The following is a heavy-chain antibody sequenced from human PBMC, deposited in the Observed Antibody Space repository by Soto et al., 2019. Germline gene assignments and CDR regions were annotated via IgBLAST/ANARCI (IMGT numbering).Heavy chain of an antibody. CDR2: ISPIFGTA. CDR3: ARGTRGYSNPPYGYGMDV. J-gene: IGHJ6*02. D-gene: IGHD4-4*01. V-gene: IGHV1-69*06. Sequence: QVQLVQSGAEVKKPGSSVKVSCKASGGTFSSYAISWVRQAPGQGLEWMGGISPIFGTANYAQKFQGRATITADKSRSTAYMELSSLRSEDTAVYYCARGTRGYSNPPYGYGMDVWGQGTTVTVSS. CDR1: GGTFSSYA.